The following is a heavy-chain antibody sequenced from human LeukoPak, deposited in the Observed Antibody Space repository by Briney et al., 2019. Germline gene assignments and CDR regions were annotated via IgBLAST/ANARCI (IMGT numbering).Heavy chain of an antibody. Sequence: GRSLRLSCAASGITFSSYAMRWVRQAPGKGLEWVAVISYDGSDKYYTDSVKGRFTISRDNSENTLYLQMNSLRSDDTAVYFCAGGSYVWWYLDYWGQGTLVTVSS. V-gene: IGHV3-30-3*01. J-gene: IGHJ4*02. CDR3: AGGSYVWWYLDY. CDR1: GITFSSYA. CDR2: ISYDGSDK. D-gene: IGHD3-16*01.